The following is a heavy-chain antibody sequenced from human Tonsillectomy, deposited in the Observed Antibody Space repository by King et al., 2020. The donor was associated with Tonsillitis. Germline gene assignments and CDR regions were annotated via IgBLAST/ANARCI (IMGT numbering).Heavy chain of an antibody. CDR2: ISSSGSTI. J-gene: IGHJ4*02. CDR1: GFTFSSYE. V-gene: IGHV3-48*03. D-gene: IGHD1-26*01. CDR3: ARRDSGSSHFDY. Sequence: VQLVESGGGLVQPGGSLRLSCAASGFTFSSYEMNWVRQAPGKGLEWVSYISSSGSTIYYADSVKGRFTISRDNAKNSLYLQMNSLRAEATAVYYCARRDSGSSHFDYWGQGTLVTVSS.